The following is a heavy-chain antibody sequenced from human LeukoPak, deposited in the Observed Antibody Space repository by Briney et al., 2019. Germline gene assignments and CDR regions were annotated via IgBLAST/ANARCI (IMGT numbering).Heavy chain of an antibody. CDR2: ILHDGSQK. J-gene: IGHJ4*02. CDR3: AKTRTVGYFDCLSPEY. Sequence: GGSLRLSCAASGFIFSNYAIHWVRQAPGKGLVLVAAILHDGSQKYNADSVEGRFTISRDNSEKTVYLQMNSLRAEDTAVYYCAKTRTVGYFDCLSPEYWGQGTLVTVSS. V-gene: IGHV3-30*18. CDR1: GFIFSNYA. D-gene: IGHD3-9*01.